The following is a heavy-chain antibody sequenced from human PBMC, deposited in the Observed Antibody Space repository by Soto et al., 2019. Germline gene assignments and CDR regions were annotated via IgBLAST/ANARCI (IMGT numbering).Heavy chain of an antibody. CDR3: AREYTYGSNFFDC. Sequence: QVQLQESGPGLVKPSQTLSLTCTVSGGSIGSAAYYWSWIRQHPGEGLEWIGYISHSGSTNYNPSLKSRVIISVDTSKNQFSLSLTSVTAADTAVYYCAREYTYGSNFFDCWGQGALVTVSS. CDR2: ISHSGST. J-gene: IGHJ4*02. V-gene: IGHV4-31*03. CDR1: GGSIGSAAYY. D-gene: IGHD5-18*01.